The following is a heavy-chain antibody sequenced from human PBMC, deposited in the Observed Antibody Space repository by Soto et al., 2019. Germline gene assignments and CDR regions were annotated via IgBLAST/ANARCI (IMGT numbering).Heavy chain of an antibody. Sequence: GASLKISCKGSGYSFTSYWIGWVRQMPGKGLEWMGIIYPGDSDTRYSPAFQGQVTISADRSISTAYLQWSSLKASDTAMYYCARPLRYYDILTGYSTYCYYGMDVWGKGTTVTVSS. CDR2: IYPGDSDT. D-gene: IGHD3-9*01. CDR1: GYSFTSYW. J-gene: IGHJ6*04. V-gene: IGHV5-51*01. CDR3: ARPLRYYDILTGYSTYCYYGMDV.